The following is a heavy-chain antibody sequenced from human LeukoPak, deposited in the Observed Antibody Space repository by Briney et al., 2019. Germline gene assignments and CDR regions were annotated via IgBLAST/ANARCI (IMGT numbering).Heavy chain of an antibody. V-gene: IGHV4-39*01. J-gene: IGHJ6*03. CDR2: IYYSGST. CDR3: ARRQSNYYYYYMDV. Sequence: SETLSLTCTVSVGSLSSYYWSWIRQPPGKGLEWIGSIYYSGSTYYNPSLKSRVTISVDTSKNQFSLKLSSVTAADTAVYYCARRQSNYYYYYMDVWGKGTTVTISS. CDR1: VGSLSSYY.